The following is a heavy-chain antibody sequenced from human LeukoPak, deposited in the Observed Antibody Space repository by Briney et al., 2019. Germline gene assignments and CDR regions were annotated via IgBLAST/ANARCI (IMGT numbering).Heavy chain of an antibody. Sequence: ASVKVSCKASGGTFSSYAISWVRQAPGQGLEWMGGIIPIFGTANYAQKFQGRVTITTDESTSTAYMELSSLRSEDTAVYYCARAVYSGSHDAFDIWGQGTMVTVSP. CDR3: ARAVYSGSHDAFDI. J-gene: IGHJ3*02. CDR2: IIPIFGTA. D-gene: IGHD1-26*01. V-gene: IGHV1-69*05. CDR1: GGTFSSYA.